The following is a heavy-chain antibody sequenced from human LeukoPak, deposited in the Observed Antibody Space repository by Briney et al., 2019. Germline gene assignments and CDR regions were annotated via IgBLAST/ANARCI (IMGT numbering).Heavy chain of an antibody. V-gene: IGHV4-59*01. Sequence: SETLSLTCTVSGGSISSYYWSWIRQPPGKGLEWIGYIYYSGSTNYNPSLKSRVTISVDTSKNQFSLKLSSVTAADTAVYYCAREKDKKFDYWGQGTLVTVSS. CDR1: GGSISSYY. CDR2: IYYSGST. J-gene: IGHJ4*02. CDR3: AREKDKKFDY.